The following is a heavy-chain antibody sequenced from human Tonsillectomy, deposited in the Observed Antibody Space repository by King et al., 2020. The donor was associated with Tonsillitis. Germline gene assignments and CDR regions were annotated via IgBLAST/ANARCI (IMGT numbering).Heavy chain of an antibody. CDR3: ARGDYYDSSGYFDY. V-gene: IGHV3-7*03. J-gene: IGHJ4*02. Sequence: VQLVESGGGLVQPGGSLRLSCAASGFTFSIYWMSWVRQAPGKGLEWVANIKQDGSEKYYVDSVKGRFTISRDNAKNSLYLQMNSLRAEVTAVYYCARGDYYDSSGYFDYWGQGTLVTVSS. CDR1: GFTFSIYW. D-gene: IGHD3-22*01. CDR2: IKQDGSEK.